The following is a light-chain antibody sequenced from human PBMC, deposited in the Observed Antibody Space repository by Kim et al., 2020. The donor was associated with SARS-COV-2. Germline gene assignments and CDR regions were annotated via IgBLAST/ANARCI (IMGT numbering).Light chain of an antibody. CDR1: SGNSSYA. V-gene: IGLV4-69*01. CDR2: LNSDGSH. J-gene: IGLJ3*02. Sequence: GASGKLSGTLSSGNSSYAIAWHQQQPEKGPRYLMKLNSDGSHSKGDGIPDRFSGSSSGAERYLTISSLQSEDEADYYCQTWGTGGVFGGGTQLTVL. CDR3: QTWGTGGV.